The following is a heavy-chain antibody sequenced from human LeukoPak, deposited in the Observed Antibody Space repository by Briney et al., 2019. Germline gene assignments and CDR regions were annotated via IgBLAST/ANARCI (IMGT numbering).Heavy chain of an antibody. CDR2: INPDSGGT. D-gene: IGHD1-1*01. CDR1: GYTFTGYY. CDR3: ARDLEGLERYFDY. V-gene: IGHV1-2*02. J-gene: IGHJ4*02. Sequence: ASVKVSCEASGYTFTGYYMHWVRQAPGQGLGWMGWINPDSGGTKYAQKFQGRVTMTRDTSIATAYMDLSRLTSDDTAIYYCARDLEGLERYFDYWGQGTLVTVSS.